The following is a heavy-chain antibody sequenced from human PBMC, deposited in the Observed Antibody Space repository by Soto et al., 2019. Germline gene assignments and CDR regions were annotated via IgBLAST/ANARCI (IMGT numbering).Heavy chain of an antibody. D-gene: IGHD2-2*03. V-gene: IGHV3-72*01. CDR3: ARELDIVVVPAAPNARYYYYYYMDV. J-gene: IGHJ6*03. Sequence: PGGSLRLSCAASGFTFSDHYMDWVRQAPGKGLEWVGRTRNKANSYTTEYAASVKGRFTISRDDSKNSLYLQMNSLKTEDTAVYYCARELDIVVVPAAPNARYYYYYYMDVWGKGTTVTVS. CDR2: TRNKANSYTT. CDR1: GFTFSDHY.